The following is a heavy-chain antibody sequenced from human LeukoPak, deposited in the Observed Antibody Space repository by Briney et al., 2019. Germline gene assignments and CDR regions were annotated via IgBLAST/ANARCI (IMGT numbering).Heavy chain of an antibody. CDR2: INHSGSI. CDR1: GGSFSGYY. V-gene: IGHV4-34*01. CDR3: ARKTPARTFDY. J-gene: IGHJ4*02. Sequence: SSETLSLTCAVYGGSFSGYYWSWIRQPPGKGLEWIGEINHSGSINYNPSLKSRVTISVDTSKNQFSLKLSSVTAADTAVYYCARKTPARTFDYWGQGTLVTVSA.